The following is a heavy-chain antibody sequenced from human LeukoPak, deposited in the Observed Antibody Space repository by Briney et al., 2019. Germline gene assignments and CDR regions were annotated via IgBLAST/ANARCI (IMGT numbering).Heavy chain of an antibody. D-gene: IGHD4-17*01. CDR1: GFTFSNAW. V-gene: IGHV3-15*01. CDR3: TTKGTTVTRGDY. CDR2: IKSKTDGGTT. Sequence: PGGSLRLSCAASGFTFSNAWMSWVRQAPGKGLEWVGRIKSKTDGGTTDSAAPVKDRFTISRDDSKNTLYLQLNSLKTEDTAVYYCTTKGTTVTRGDYWGQGTLVTVSS. J-gene: IGHJ4*02.